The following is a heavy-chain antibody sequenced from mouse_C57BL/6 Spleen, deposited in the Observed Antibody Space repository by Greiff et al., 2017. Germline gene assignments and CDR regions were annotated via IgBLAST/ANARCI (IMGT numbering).Heavy chain of an antibody. CDR1: GYAFSSSW. D-gene: IGHD1-2*01. J-gene: IGHJ2*01. CDR2: IYPGDGDT. Sequence: QVQLQQSGPELVKPGASVKISCKASGYAFSSSWMNWVKQRPGKGLEWIGRIYPGDGDTKYNGKFKGKATLTADKSSSTAYMQLSSLPSEDPAVYFCARAGGITTGYFDYWGQGTTLTVSS. V-gene: IGHV1-82*01. CDR3: ARAGGITTGYFDY.